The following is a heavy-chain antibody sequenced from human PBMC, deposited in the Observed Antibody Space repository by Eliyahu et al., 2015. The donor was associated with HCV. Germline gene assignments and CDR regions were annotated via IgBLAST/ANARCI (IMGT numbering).Heavy chain of an antibody. CDR3: ATADVVPNY. D-gene: IGHD2-15*01. CDR2: ISSSSSYI. Sequence: EVQLVESGGGLVKPGGSLRLSCAASGFTFSSYSMNWVRQAPGKGLEWVSSISSSSSYIYYADXVKGRFTISRDNAKNSLYLQMNSLRAEDTTVYYXATADVVPNYWGQGTLVTVSS. CDR1: GFTFSSYS. J-gene: IGHJ4*02. V-gene: IGHV3-21*01.